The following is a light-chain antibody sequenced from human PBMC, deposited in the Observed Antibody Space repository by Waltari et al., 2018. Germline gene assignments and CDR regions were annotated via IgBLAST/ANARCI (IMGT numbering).Light chain of an antibody. CDR2: KDT. CDR3: QSADSSTYVI. CDR1: ALPKQY. V-gene: IGLV3-25*03. Sequence: SYELTQPPSVPVSPGQTARITCPGDALPKQYAYWYQQKAGQAPVLVIYKDTERPSEIPERFSGSSSGTTVTLIISGVQAEDEADYYCQSADSSTYVIFGGGTKLTVL. J-gene: IGLJ2*01.